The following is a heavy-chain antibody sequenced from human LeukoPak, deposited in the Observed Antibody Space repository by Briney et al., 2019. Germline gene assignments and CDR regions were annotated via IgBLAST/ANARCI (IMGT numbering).Heavy chain of an antibody. CDR3: AKSLSSGWSSYYFGD. CDR2: ISYDGRNM. D-gene: IGHD6-19*01. V-gene: IGHV3-30*18. Sequence: GGSLRLSCAASGFAFSTYYIHWVRQPPGKGLEWVAVISYDGRNMYYGDSVKGRFTISRDNSKNTLYLQMNSLRPEDTAVYYCAKSLSSGWSSYYFGDWGQGALVTVSS. CDR1: GFAFSTYY. J-gene: IGHJ4*02.